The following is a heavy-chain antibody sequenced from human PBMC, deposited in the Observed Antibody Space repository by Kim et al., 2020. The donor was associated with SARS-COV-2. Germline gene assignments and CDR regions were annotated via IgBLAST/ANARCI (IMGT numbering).Heavy chain of an antibody. V-gene: IGHV3-23*01. Sequence: GGSLRLSCAASGFTFSSYSMTWVRQAPGKGLEWVSAITGSGDKTYYANSVKGRFTISRDNSKNTLYLQMNSLRAEDTAVYYCAKDPYANSGYHSDYWGQGTLVTVSS. J-gene: IGHJ4*02. CDR3: AKDPYANSGYHSDY. CDR2: ITGSGDKT. D-gene: IGHD3-22*01. CDR1: GFTFSSYS.